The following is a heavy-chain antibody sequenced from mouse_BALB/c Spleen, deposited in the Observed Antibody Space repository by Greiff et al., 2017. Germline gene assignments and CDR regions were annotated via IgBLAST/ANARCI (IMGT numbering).Heavy chain of an antibody. J-gene: IGHJ2*01. CDR2: ISSGGST. Sequence: EVQVVESGGGLVKPGGSLKLSCAASGFTFSSYAMSWVRQTPEKRLEWVASISSGGSTYYPDSVKGRFTISRDNARNILYLQMSSLRSEDTAMYYCARGRGTHFDYWGQGTTLTVSS. CDR1: GFTFSSYA. V-gene: IGHV5-6-5*01. D-gene: IGHD2-14*01. CDR3: ARGRGTHFDY.